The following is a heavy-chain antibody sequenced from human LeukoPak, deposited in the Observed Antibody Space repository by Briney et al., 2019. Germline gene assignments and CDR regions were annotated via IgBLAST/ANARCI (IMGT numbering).Heavy chain of an antibody. V-gene: IGHV1-46*01. Sequence: ASVKVSCKASGYTFSSYYLNWVRQAPGQGLQWMGIINPSGGYTSHAQKFQGRVTMTRDTSTSTVYMELSSLRSEDTAVYYCARCGEPSYDILTGYSRFDYWGQGTLVTVSS. CDR2: INPSGGYT. D-gene: IGHD3-9*01. J-gene: IGHJ4*02. CDR1: GYTFSSYY. CDR3: ARCGEPSYDILTGYSRFDY.